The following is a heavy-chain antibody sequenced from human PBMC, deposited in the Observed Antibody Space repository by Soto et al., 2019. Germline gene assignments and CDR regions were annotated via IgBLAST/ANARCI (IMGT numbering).Heavy chain of an antibody. J-gene: IGHJ4*02. CDR1: GFTFSSYT. CDR3: AKDRGGFANGWEYFDF. D-gene: IGHD6-19*01. CDR2: VSGRGANT. V-gene: IGHV3-23*04. Sequence: DVQLVESGGGFVQPGGSLRVSCAASGFTFSSYTMGWVRQAPEKGLEWVSSVSGRGANTYYADSVKGRFTISRDNSKNTLYLQMNNLRGEDTAVYYCAKDRGGFANGWEYFDFWGQGTLVIVSS.